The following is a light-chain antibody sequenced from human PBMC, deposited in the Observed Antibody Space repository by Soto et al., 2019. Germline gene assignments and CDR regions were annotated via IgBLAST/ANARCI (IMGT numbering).Light chain of an antibody. CDR3: QQYYTTPLT. J-gene: IGKJ4*01. CDR1: QSVLSSSNNKNF. CDR2: WAS. V-gene: IGKV4-1*01. Sequence: DIVMTQSPDSLTVSLGARATLNCRSSQSVLSSSNNKNFLAWYQQKPGQPPKLLIHWASARESGVPDRFRGGGSATDFTLTITYVQPEDVAVYYCQQYYTTPLTFGGGTKVEIK.